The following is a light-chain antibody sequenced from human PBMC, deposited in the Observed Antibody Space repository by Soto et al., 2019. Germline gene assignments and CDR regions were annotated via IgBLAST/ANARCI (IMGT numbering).Light chain of an antibody. CDR3: SSYTAGGTI. CDR1: SGDVGGYYY. CDR2: EVS. V-gene: IGLV2-14*01. J-gene: IGLJ1*01. Sequence: QSVLTQPASVSGSPGQSITISCTGTSGDVGGYYYVSWYQQLPGKAPKLMISEVSNRPSGVSNRFSGSKSGNTASLTISGLQAEYEADYHCSSYTAGGTIFGTGSKVTVL.